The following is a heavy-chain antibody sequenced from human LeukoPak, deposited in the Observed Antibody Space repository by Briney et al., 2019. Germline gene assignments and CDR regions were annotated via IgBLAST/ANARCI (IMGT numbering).Heavy chain of an antibody. CDR2: IYTSGST. Sequence: SETLSLTCSVSGGSLSNYYWSWIRQPAGKGLEIGRIYTSGSTNYYPSLTSRVTMSVDTSKNQFSLKLSSVTAADTAVYYCARMKGGYYDSGYYRGHYFDYWGQGTLVTVSS. V-gene: IGHV4-4*07. CDR3: ARMKGGYYDSGYYRGHYFDY. J-gene: IGHJ4*02. CDR1: GGSLSNYY. D-gene: IGHD3-22*01.